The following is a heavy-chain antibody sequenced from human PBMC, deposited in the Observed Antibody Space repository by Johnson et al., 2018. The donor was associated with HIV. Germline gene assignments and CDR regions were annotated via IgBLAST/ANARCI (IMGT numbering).Heavy chain of an antibody. CDR1: GFTFSNAW. CDR3: TTAASSSWYGEDAFDI. Sequence: VQLVESGGGLVKPGGSLRLSCAASGFTFSNAWMTWVRQAPGKGLEWIGRIKRKSDGGTTEYAAPVKGRFSISRDDSKNTLYLQMNSLKTEDTAVYYCTTAASSSWYGEDAFDIWGQGTMVTVSS. V-gene: IGHV3-15*01. J-gene: IGHJ3*02. D-gene: IGHD6-13*01. CDR2: IKRKSDGGTT.